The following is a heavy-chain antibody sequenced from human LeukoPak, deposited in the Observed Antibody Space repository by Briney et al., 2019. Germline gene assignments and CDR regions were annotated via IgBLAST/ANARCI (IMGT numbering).Heavy chain of an antibody. CDR3: ARAYSGSYYRSRAFDI. V-gene: IGHV4-30-4*07. Sequence: SQTLSLTCAVSGGSISSGGYSGSWIRQPPGKGLEWIGYIYYSGSTYYNPSLKSRVTISVDTSKNQFSLKLSSVTAADTAVYYCARAYSGSYYRSRAFDIWGQGTMVTVSS. CDR2: IYYSGST. J-gene: IGHJ3*02. D-gene: IGHD1-26*01. CDR1: GGSISSGGYS.